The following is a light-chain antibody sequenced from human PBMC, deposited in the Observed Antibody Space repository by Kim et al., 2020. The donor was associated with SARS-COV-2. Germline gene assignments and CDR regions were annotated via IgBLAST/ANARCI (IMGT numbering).Light chain of an antibody. Sequence: GQSITISCTGASSDVGVYNYVSWYQQHPYKPPKLMIYDVSNRPSGVSNRFSGSKSGNTASLTISGLQAEDEADYFCSSYSSTSTLVFGTGTKVTVL. J-gene: IGLJ1*01. CDR3: SSYSSTSTLV. CDR2: DVS. CDR1: SSDVGVYNY. V-gene: IGLV2-14*03.